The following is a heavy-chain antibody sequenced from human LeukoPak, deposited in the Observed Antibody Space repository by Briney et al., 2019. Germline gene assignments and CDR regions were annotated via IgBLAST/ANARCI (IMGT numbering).Heavy chain of an antibody. J-gene: IGHJ4*02. CDR3: ARNGQQYSSSWYYDY. D-gene: IGHD6-13*01. CDR2: IFYNGGP. V-gene: IGHV4-39*07. CDR1: GDSITNSNYY. Sequence: SETLSLTCTASGDSITNSNYYWGWVRQSPGRGLEWLGNIFYNGGPYYNPSFKSRVAISVDTSKNQFSLKLTSVTAADTAVYYCARNGQQYSSSWYYDYWGQGTLVTVSS.